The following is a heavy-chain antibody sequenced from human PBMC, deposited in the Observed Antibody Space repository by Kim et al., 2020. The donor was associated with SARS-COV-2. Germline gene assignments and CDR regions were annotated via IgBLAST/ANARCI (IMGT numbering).Heavy chain of an antibody. V-gene: IGHV4-59*01. Sequence: PSLKSRVNISVDTSKKQFSLKLSSVTAADTAVYYCAATGYSSSWDEVLDYWGQGTLVTVSS. D-gene: IGHD6-13*01. J-gene: IGHJ4*02. CDR3: AATGYSSSWDEVLDY.